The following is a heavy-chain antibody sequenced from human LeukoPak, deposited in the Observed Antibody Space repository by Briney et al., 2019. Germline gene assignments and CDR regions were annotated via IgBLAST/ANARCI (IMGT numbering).Heavy chain of an antibody. J-gene: IGHJ4*02. CDR2: ISSSSSYI. Sequence: GGSLRLSCAASGFTFSSYSMNWVRQAPGKGLEWVSSISSSSSYIYYADSVKDRFTISRDNAKNSLYLQMNSLRAEDTAVYYCARGLGSGSYPFDYWGQGTLVTVSS. CDR3: ARGLGSGSYPFDY. V-gene: IGHV3-21*01. D-gene: IGHD3-10*01. CDR1: GFTFSSYS.